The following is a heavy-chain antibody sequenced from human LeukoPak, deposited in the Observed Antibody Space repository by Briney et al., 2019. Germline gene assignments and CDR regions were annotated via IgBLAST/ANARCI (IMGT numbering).Heavy chain of an antibody. V-gene: IGHV3-74*01. CDR3: ARDGVGSTTFFGYFDY. J-gene: IGHJ4*02. CDR1: GFNFAGHW. Sequence: GSLRLSCAASGFNFAGHWMHWVRQAPGKGLVWVSHISTDGSATSYSDSVKGRFTISRDNAKTTVFLQMSSLRVEDTAVYYCARDGVGSTTFFGYFDYWGQGSLVTVSS. CDR2: ISTDGSAT. D-gene: IGHD1-26*01.